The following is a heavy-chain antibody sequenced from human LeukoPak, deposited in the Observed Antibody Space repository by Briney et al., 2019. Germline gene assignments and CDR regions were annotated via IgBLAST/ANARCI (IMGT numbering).Heavy chain of an antibody. D-gene: IGHD3-22*01. J-gene: IGHJ6*02. Sequence: GGSLRLSCAASGFTFSDYYMSWMRQAPGKGLEGVSYISSSGSTIYYADSVKGRFTISRDNAKNTLYLQMNSLRAEDTAVYYCARVDDYDSSGYPLDVWGQGTTVTVSS. CDR1: GFTFSDYY. V-gene: IGHV3-11*01. CDR2: ISSSGSTI. CDR3: ARVDDYDSSGYPLDV.